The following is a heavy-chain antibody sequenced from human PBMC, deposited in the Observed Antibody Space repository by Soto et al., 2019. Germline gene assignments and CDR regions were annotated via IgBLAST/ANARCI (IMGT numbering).Heavy chain of an antibody. J-gene: IGHJ4*02. CDR2: IWYDGSNK. V-gene: IGHV3-33*01. CDR3: ACIAAAQNFDY. D-gene: IGHD6-13*01. CDR1: GFTFSSYG. Sequence: GGSLRLSCAASGFTFSSYGMHWVRQAPGKGLEWVAVIWYDGSNKYYADSVKGRFTISRDNSKNTLYLQMNSLRAEDTAVYYCACIAAAQNFDYWGQGTLVTVSS.